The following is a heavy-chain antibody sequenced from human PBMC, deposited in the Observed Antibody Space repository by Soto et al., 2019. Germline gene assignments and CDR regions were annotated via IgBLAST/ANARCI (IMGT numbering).Heavy chain of an antibody. D-gene: IGHD5-18*01. CDR3: AKGYTYGYGDY. CDR1: GYTFTTYG. J-gene: IGHJ4*02. CDR2: ISGYNGNT. Sequence: QVQLVQSGAEVKKPGASVKVSCRASGYTFTTYGISWVRQAPGQGLEWMGWISGYNGNTNYAQKFQGRVTMTTDTSTSTEYMELRSLRSADTAVYFCAKGYTYGYGDYWGLGTLVTVSS. V-gene: IGHV1-18*01.